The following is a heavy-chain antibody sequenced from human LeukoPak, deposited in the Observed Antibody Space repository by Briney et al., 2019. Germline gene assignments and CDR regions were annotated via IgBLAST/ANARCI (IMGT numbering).Heavy chain of an antibody. J-gene: IGHJ4*02. Sequence: PSETLSLTCTVSGGSISSSSYYWGWIRQPPGKGLEWIGYIYYSGSTNYNPSLKSRVTISVDTSKNQFSLKLSSVTAADTAVYYCARTRIRPGYYYDSSGYYEYFDYWGQGTLVTVSS. CDR1: GGSISSSSYY. CDR2: IYYSGST. CDR3: ARTRIRPGYYYDSSGYYEYFDY. D-gene: IGHD3-22*01. V-gene: IGHV4-61*05.